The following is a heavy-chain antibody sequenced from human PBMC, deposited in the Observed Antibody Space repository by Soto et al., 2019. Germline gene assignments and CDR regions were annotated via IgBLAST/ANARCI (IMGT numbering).Heavy chain of an antibody. CDR1: GYTFNTYW. CDR3: ARLDQQLFFGTDF. Sequence: PGESLKISCQASGYTFNTYWIGWVRQMPGKGLEWMGIIHPGDSETRYNPSFQGQVTISADKSITTAYLQWSSLKASDTAMYFCARLDQQLFFGTDFWRHGTTGTVSS. CDR2: IHPGDSET. J-gene: IGHJ6*02. V-gene: IGHV5-51*01. D-gene: IGHD1-1*01.